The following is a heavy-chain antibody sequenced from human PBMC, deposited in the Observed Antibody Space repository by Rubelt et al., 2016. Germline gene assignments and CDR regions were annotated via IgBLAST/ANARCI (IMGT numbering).Heavy chain of an antibody. V-gene: IGHV1-69*04. J-gene: IGHJ3*02. CDR3: ARVLHLSRGLDAFDI. Sequence: GRVTITADKSTSTAYMELSSLRSEDTAVYYCARVLHLSRGLDAFDIWGQGTMVTVSS. D-gene: IGHD3-10*01.